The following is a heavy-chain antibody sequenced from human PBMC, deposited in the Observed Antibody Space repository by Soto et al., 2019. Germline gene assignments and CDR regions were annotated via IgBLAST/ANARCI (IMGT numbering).Heavy chain of an antibody. D-gene: IGHD1-1*01. CDR2: ISSSSNYI. V-gene: IGHV3-21*01. CDR1: GFTFISHT. Sequence: EVQLVESGGGLVRPGGSLRLSCATSGFTFISHTMNWVRQAPGKGLEWVSSISSSSNYIYYADSVKGRFTISRDNAKSSVYLQTESGRAGDRSVYYCAREYNDFDYCGRGTLVTVSS. J-gene: IGHJ4*02. CDR3: AREYNDFDY.